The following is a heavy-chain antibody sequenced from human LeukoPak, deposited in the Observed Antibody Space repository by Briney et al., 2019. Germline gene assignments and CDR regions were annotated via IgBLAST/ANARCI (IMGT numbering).Heavy chain of an antibody. V-gene: IGHV3-23*01. CDR1: GFTFSSHA. Sequence: PGGSLRLSCAASGFTFSSHAMSWVRQAPGRGLEWVSVISYSGTNTHYADSVKGRFTISRDTSKNTLYLQMHSLTAEDTAIYYCAKLGSQYSSSYHDHWGQGTLVTVSS. D-gene: IGHD6-13*01. CDR2: ISYSGTNT. J-gene: IGHJ5*02. CDR3: AKLGSQYSSSYHDH.